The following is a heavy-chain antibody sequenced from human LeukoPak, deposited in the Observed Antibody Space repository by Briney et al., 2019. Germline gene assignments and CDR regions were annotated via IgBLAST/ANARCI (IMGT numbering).Heavy chain of an antibody. CDR1: GYTFTSYY. CDR2: INPSGGST. V-gene: IGHV1-46*01. D-gene: IGHD3-9*01. J-gene: IGHJ4*02. CDR3: ARGSYYDILTGYTPAPPFDY. Sequence: ASVKVSCKASGYTFTSYYMHWVRQAPGQGLEWMGIINPSGGSTSYAQKFQGRVTMTRDTSTSTVYMELSSLRSEDTAVYYCARGSYYDILTGYTPAPPFDYWGQGTLVTVSS.